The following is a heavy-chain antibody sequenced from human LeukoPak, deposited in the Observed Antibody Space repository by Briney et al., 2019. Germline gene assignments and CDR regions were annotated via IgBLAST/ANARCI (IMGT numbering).Heavy chain of an antibody. J-gene: IGHJ4*02. CDR1: GFTFSRYG. Sequence: GGSLRLSCAASGFTFSRYGMHWVRQAPGKGLEWVAVIYYDGGNEYYADSVKGRFSISRDNSKNTLFLQMNSLRVEDTAVYYCAAVAGSPGYFDYWGQGTLVTVSS. D-gene: IGHD6-19*01. CDR3: AAVAGSPGYFDY. CDR2: IYYDGGNE. V-gene: IGHV3-33*01.